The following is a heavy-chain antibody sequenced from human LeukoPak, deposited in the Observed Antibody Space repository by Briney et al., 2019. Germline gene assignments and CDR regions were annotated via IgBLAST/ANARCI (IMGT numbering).Heavy chain of an antibody. J-gene: IGHJ6*03. Sequence: ASVKVSCKASGYTFTSYDINWVRQATGQGLEWMGWMNPNSGNTGYAQKFQGRVTMTRNTSISTAYMELSSLRSEDTAVYYCARAPMKGWLGPYYYYYCMDVWGKGTTVIVSS. V-gene: IGHV1-8*01. CDR2: MNPNSGNT. CDR3: ARAPMKGWLGPYYYYYCMDV. D-gene: IGHD6-19*01. CDR1: GYTFTSYD.